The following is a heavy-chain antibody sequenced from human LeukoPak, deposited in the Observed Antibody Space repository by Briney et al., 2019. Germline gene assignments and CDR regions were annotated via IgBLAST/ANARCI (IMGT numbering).Heavy chain of an antibody. J-gene: IGHJ4*02. Sequence: ASVKVSCKASGYTFTGYYMHWVRQAPGQGPEWMGWINPKSGGTNYAQKFQGRVTMTRDTSINTAYMELSRLTSDDTAVYYCARDGSNSGWQGWVDYWGQGTLVTVPS. CDR1: GYTFTGYY. V-gene: IGHV1-2*02. CDR2: INPKSGGT. D-gene: IGHD6-19*01. CDR3: ARDGSNSGWQGWVDY.